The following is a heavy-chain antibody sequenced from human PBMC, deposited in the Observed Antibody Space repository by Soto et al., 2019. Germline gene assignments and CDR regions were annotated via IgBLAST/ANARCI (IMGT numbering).Heavy chain of an antibody. CDR2: INHSGST. CDR1: GGSFSGYY. Sequence: SETLSLTCAVYGGSFSGYYWSWIRQPPGKGLEWIGEINHSGSTNYNPSLKSRVTISVDTSKNQFSLKLSSGTAADTAVYYCVTAGYCSGGSCYYFDYWGQGTLVTVSS. CDR3: VTAGYCSGGSCYYFDY. J-gene: IGHJ4*02. V-gene: IGHV4-34*01. D-gene: IGHD2-15*01.